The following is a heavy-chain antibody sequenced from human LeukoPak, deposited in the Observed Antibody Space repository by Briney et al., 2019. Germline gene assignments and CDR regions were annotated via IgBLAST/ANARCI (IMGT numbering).Heavy chain of an antibody. D-gene: IGHD1-1*01. J-gene: IGHJ4*01. CDR1: GYTFTSCD. CDR2: MNPNSGNT. CDR3: ARGRLNWNPIY. V-gene: IGHV1-8*01. Sequence: ASVKVSYKASGYTFTSCDINWVRQATGQGLEWMGWMNPNSGNTGYAQKFQGRVTMTRNTSISTAYMELSSLRSEDTAVYYCARGRLNWNPIYWGHGPLVTVSS.